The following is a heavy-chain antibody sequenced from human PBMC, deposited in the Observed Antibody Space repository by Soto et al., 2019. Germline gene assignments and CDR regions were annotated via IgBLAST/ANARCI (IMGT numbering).Heavy chain of an antibody. J-gene: IGHJ4*02. CDR1: GGSISSYY. Sequence: SETLSLTCTVSGGSISSYYWSWIRQPPGKGLEWIGHIYYSGGTNYNPSLKSRVTISVDKSKNQFSLKLSSVTAADTAVYYCARDNGYSYGYTLDHWGQGILVTVSS. D-gene: IGHD5-18*01. CDR2: IYYSGGT. V-gene: IGHV4-59*01. CDR3: ARDNGYSYGYTLDH.